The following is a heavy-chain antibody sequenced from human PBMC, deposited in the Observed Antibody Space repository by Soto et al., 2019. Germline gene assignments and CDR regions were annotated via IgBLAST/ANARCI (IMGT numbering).Heavy chain of an antibody. J-gene: IGHJ2*01. D-gene: IGHD3-22*01. CDR2: ISWNSGSI. CDR1: GFTFDDYA. Sequence: GGAVRLSCAASGFTFDDYAMHWVRQARGKGLEWVGGISWNSGSIGYADCVKGRFSISRDNATTSLYLQMNSLRAENTALYYCAKDPKHDMYYSDSSRPQSSSWYFDLWPRATLVTVSS. CDR3: AKDPKHDMYYSDSSRPQSSSWYFDL. V-gene: IGHV3-9*01.